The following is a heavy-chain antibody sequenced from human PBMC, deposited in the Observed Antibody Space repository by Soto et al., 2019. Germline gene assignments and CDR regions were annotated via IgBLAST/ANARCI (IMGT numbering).Heavy chain of an antibody. D-gene: IGHD3-3*01. CDR1: TFTLTYYW. CDR2: INDDGSST. V-gene: IGHV3-74*01. CDR3: ASLSAPTDY. Sequence: SGGSLRLSCEASTFTLTYYWMHWVRQAPGKGLVWVSEINDDGSSTSYADSVKGRFTISRDNAKNTLYLQMNSLRAEDTAMYYCASLSAPTDYWGQGTLVTVSS. J-gene: IGHJ4*02.